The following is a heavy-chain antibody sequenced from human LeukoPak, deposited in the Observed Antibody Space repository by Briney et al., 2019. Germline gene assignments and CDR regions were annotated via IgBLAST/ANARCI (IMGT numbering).Heavy chain of an antibody. Sequence: GSQRRSCAASGFTFSSYAMHSVRQAPGKGLEWVAVISYDGSNKYYADSVKGRFTISRDNSKNTLYLQMNSLRAEDAAVYYCARADYGSGSYFVGLYYYYGMDVWGKGTTVTVSS. CDR3: ARADYGSGSYFVGLYYYYGMDV. CDR2: ISYDGSNK. CDR1: GFTFSSYA. D-gene: IGHD3-10*01. J-gene: IGHJ6*04. V-gene: IGHV3-30*04.